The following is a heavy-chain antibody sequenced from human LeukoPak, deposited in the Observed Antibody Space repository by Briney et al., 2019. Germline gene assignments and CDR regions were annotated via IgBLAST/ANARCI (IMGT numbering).Heavy chain of an antibody. J-gene: IGHJ4*02. CDR1: GGSFSGYY. CDR3: ASGHFWSGYYSFDY. Sequence: SETLSLTCAVYGGSFSGYYWSWIRQPPGKGLEWIGEINHSGSTNYNPSLKSRVTISVDTSKNQFSLKLSSVTAADTAVYYCASGHFWSGYYSFDYWGQGTLVTVSS. CDR2: INHSGST. V-gene: IGHV4-34*01. D-gene: IGHD3-3*02.